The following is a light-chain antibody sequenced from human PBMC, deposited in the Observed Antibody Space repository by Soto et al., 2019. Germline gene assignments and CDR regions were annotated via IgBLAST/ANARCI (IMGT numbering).Light chain of an antibody. CDR3: AAWDYSLKAWA. CDR1: SSNIGRNT. V-gene: IGLV1-44*01. CDR2: TSD. J-gene: IGLJ3*02. Sequence: QSVLTQPPSASGTPGQRVTISCSGSSSNIGRNTVKWYRQLPGTAPKLLIGTSDQRPSGVPDRFSVSQSGTSASLAISGLQSEDEADYICAAWDYSLKAWAFGGGTKLTVL.